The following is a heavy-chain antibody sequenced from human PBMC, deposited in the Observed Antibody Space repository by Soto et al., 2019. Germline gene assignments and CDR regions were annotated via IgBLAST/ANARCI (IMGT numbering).Heavy chain of an antibody. CDR3: AKDFKVSGSHYGTLNYYYRMDV. CDR1: GFTFSKYG. J-gene: IGHJ6*02. D-gene: IGHD3-10*01. CDR2: ISYDGYLK. Sequence: QGQLVESGGGVVQPGRSLRLSCEASGFTFSKYGMQWVRQAPGKGLEWVAVISYDGYLKYYVDSVKGRFTVARDNSKNTLFLEMISLRVEETAVYFCAKDFKVSGSHYGTLNYYYRMDVWGQGTTVTVSS. V-gene: IGHV3-30*18.